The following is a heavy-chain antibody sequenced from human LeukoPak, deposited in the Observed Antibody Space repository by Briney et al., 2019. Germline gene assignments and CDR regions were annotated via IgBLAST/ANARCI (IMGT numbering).Heavy chain of an antibody. CDR1: GGTFSSYA. J-gene: IGHJ4*02. D-gene: IGHD3-3*01. V-gene: IGHV1-69*05. CDR2: IIPIFGTA. Sequence: RASVKVSCKASGGTFSSYAISWVRQAPGQGLEWMGGIIPIFGTANYAQKFQGRVTITTDESTSTAYMELSSLRSEDTAVYYCARGRTYYDFWSGYWGYFDYWGQGTLVTVSS. CDR3: ARGRTYYDFWSGYWGYFDY.